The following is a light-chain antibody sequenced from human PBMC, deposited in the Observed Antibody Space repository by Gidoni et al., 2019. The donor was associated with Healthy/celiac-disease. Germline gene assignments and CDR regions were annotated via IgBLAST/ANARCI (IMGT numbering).Light chain of an antibody. CDR3: CSYAGSYTFYV. V-gene: IGLV2-11*01. CDR1: SSYVGGYNY. J-gene: IGLJ1*01. CDR2: DVS. Sequence: QSALTQPRPVSGSPGQSATISCTGTSSYVGGYNYVPWYQQHPGKAPQLMIYDVSKRPSGVPDRFSGSKSGNTASLTISGLQAEDEADYYCCSYAGSYTFYVFGTGTKVTVL.